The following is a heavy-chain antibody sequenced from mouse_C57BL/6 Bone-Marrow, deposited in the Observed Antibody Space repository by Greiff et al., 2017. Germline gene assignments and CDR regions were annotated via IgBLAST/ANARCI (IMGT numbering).Heavy chain of an antibody. J-gene: IGHJ1*03. V-gene: IGHV1-63*01. CDR2: IYPGGGYT. CDR3: ARSSSYWYFDV. Sequence: QVQLQQSGAELVRPGTSVKMSCKASGYTFTNYWIGWAKQRPGHGLEWSGDIYPGGGYTNYNEKFKGKATLTADKSSSTAYMQFSSLTSEDSAIYYCARSSSYWYFDVWGTGTTVTVSS. CDR1: GYTFTNYW. D-gene: IGHD1-1*01.